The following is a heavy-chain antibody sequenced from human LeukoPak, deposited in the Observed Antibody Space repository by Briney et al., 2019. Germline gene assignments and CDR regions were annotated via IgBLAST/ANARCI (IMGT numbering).Heavy chain of an antibody. Sequence: ASVKVSCKASGYTFTSYDINWVRQATGQGLEWMGWMNPNSGNTGYAQKFQGRVTMTRNTSISTAYMELSSLRSEDTAVYYCARGRGAAGKRAWFDPWGQGTLVTVSS. J-gene: IGHJ5*02. CDR2: MNPNSGNT. D-gene: IGHD6-13*01. CDR1: GYTFTSYD. CDR3: ARGRGAAGKRAWFDP. V-gene: IGHV1-8*01.